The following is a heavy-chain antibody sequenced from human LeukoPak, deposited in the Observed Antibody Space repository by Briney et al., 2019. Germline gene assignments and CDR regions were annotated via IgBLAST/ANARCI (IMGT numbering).Heavy chain of an antibody. CDR2: IYYSGST. Sequence: SETLSLTCTVPGGSISSTSSYWSWVRQPPGKGLEWIGYIYYSGSTNYNPSLKSRVTISVDTSKNQFSLKLSSVTAADTAVYYCARWNYDFGGVYFDYWGQGTLVTVSS. D-gene: IGHD3-3*01. CDR1: GGSISSTSSY. CDR3: ARWNYDFGGVYFDY. V-gene: IGHV4-61*01. J-gene: IGHJ4*02.